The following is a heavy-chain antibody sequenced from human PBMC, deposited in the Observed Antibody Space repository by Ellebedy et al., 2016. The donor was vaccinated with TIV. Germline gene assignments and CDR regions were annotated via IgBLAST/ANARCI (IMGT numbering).Heavy chain of an antibody. V-gene: IGHV1-8*01. D-gene: IGHD5-12*01. J-gene: IGHJ4*02. CDR1: GYTSSSYD. CDR3: ARGLRWLIPHSDH. CDR2: MNPDSGNT. Sequence: AASVKVSCKASGYTSSSYDIVWVRQASGQGLEYMGWMNPDSGNTGYAQKFRGRVALTRDTSISTAYMEVNYLRSEDTAVYFCARGLRWLIPHSDHWGQGTLVTVSS.